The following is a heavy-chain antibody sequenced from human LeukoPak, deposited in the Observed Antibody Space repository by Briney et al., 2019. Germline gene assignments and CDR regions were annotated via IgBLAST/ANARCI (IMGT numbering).Heavy chain of an antibody. CDR2: IYTSGST. Sequence: PSETLSLTCTVSGVSISSSNSYWGWIRQPPGKGLEWIGRIYTSGSTNYNPSLKSRVTISVDTSKNQFSLKLSSVTAADTAVYYCARNSCPSGSCYDNRGYFDYWGQGTLVTVSS. D-gene: IGHD2-15*01. J-gene: IGHJ4*02. V-gene: IGHV4-61*02. CDR1: GVSISSSNSY. CDR3: ARNSCPSGSCYDNRGYFDY.